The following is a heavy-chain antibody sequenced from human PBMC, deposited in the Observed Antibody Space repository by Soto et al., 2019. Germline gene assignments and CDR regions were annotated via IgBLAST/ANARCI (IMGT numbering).Heavy chain of an antibody. D-gene: IGHD1-26*01. CDR1: GGSIGTGDYF. V-gene: IGHV4-30-4*01. CDR3: ASRYGELVPYGMDV. Sequence: QVQLQESGPGLVKPSQTLSLTCTVSGGSIGTGDYFWSWIRQPPGKGLEWLGYINSSGSSYYNPSRKSRVTISLDTSKNQFSLKLSSVTAADTAVYFCASRYGELVPYGMDVWGQGTTVTVSS. CDR2: INSSGSS. J-gene: IGHJ6*02.